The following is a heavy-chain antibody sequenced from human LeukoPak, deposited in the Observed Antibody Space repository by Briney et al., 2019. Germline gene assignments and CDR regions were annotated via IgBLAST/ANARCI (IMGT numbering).Heavy chain of an antibody. Sequence: SETLSLTCTLSVGSITNTKYYWGWLRQPPGRGLEWIGSIDYTGSTYYNPSLKSRVTISVDTSKNQFSLKLRSVTAADTALYYCTRHTGYISGQYSNYEDSWGQGTLVTVSS. J-gene: IGHJ4*02. V-gene: IGHV4-39*01. D-gene: IGHD4-11*01. CDR3: TRHTGYISGQYSNYEDS. CDR1: VGSITNTKYY. CDR2: IDYTGST.